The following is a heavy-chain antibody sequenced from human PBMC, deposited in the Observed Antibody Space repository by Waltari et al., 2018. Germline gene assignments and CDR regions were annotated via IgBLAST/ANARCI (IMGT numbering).Heavy chain of an antibody. D-gene: IGHD2-8*02. J-gene: IGHJ6*02. Sequence: QVQLQQWGAGLLQPSETLSLTCAVSGGSFRGYYWGWVRQPPGRGLEWIGEINHNGNINRNPSLRSRVTMLVDTSKSQLSLKINSVTAADTAVYYSVRLEDCTGPGGNCYSGDSFAMDVWGQGTTVTVSS. CDR2: INHNGNI. CDR3: VRLEDCTGPGGNCYSGDSFAMDV. V-gene: IGHV4-34*02. CDR1: GGSFRGYY.